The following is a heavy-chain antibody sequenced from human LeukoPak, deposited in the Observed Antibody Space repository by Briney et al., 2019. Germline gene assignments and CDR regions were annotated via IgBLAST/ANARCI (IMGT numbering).Heavy chain of an antibody. CDR3: ASRYYYGSGSHPPFDY. D-gene: IGHD3-10*01. CDR1: GFTFSSYS. Sequence: GGSLRLSCAASGFTFSSYSMNWVRQAPGKGLEWVSSISSSSSYIYYAYSVKGRFTISRDNAKNSLYLQMNSLRAEDTAVYYCASRYYYGSGSHPPFDYWGQGTLVTVSS. CDR2: ISSSSSYI. J-gene: IGHJ4*02. V-gene: IGHV3-21*01.